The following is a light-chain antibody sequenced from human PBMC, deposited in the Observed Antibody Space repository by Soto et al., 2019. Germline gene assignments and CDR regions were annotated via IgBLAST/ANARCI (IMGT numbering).Light chain of an antibody. V-gene: IGKV3-11*01. CDR3: QQRSNWIT. J-gene: IGKJ5*01. Sequence: IVLTHSPASLSFSRGEIATLSCWASQSVSTYLAWYQQKPGQAPRLLIYDASSRATGIPARFSGSGSGTDFTLTISSVEPEDFAVYYCQQRSNWITFGQGTRLEIK. CDR1: QSVSTY. CDR2: DAS.